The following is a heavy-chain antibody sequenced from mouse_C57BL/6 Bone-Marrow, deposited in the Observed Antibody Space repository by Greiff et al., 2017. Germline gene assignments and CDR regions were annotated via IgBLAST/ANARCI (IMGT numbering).Heavy chain of an antibody. Sequence: VQLQQSGTVLARPGASVKMSCKTSGYTFTSYWMHWVKQRPGQGLEWIGAIYPGNSDTSYNQKFKGKAKLTAVTSASTAYMELSRLTNEDSAVYYCTRPYYYGSSYPFAYWGQGTLVTVSA. J-gene: IGHJ3*01. CDR1: GYTFTSYW. CDR2: IYPGNSDT. D-gene: IGHD1-1*01. V-gene: IGHV1-5*01. CDR3: TRPYYYGSSYPFAY.